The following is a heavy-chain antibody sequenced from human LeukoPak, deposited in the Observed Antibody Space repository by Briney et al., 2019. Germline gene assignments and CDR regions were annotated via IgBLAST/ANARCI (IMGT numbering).Heavy chain of an antibody. D-gene: IGHD3-3*01. V-gene: IGHV4-34*01. Sequence: SETLSLTCAVYGGSFSGYYWSWIRQPPGKGLEWIGEINHSGSTNYNPSLKSRVTISVDTSKNQFSLKLSSETAADTAVYYCARPSGDFWSGYHYYMDVWGKGTTVTVSS. CDR2: INHSGST. J-gene: IGHJ6*03. CDR1: GGSFSGYY. CDR3: ARPSGDFWSGYHYYMDV.